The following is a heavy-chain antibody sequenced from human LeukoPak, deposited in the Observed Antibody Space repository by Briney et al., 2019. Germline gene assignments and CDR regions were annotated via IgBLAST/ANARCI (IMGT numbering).Heavy chain of an antibody. J-gene: IGHJ6*03. V-gene: IGHV3-30-3*01. CDR1: GFTFSKYA. D-gene: IGHD3-3*01. CDR3: VERGFLEWLSLSPYYMDV. CDR2: ISYDGSNK. Sequence: SGGSLRLSCAASGFTFSKYAMHWVRQAPGTGLEWVAVISYDGSNKYYADSVKGRFTIPRDNSKNTLSLQMNSLRAEDTAVYYCVERGFLEWLSLSPYYMDVWGKGTTVTVSS.